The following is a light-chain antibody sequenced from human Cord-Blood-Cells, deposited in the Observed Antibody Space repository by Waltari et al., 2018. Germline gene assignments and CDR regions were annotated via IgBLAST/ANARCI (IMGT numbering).Light chain of an antibody. CDR2: DAS. CDR1: QDISNY. CDR3: QQYDNLPPYT. V-gene: IGKV1-33*01. J-gene: IGKJ2*01. Sequence: DIQMTQSPSSLSASVGDRVTITCQASQDISNYLNWYQQKPGKAPKLLFYDASNLETGVPSRSSGSGSGTDFTFTISSLQPEDIATYYCQQYDNLPPYTFGQGTKLEIK.